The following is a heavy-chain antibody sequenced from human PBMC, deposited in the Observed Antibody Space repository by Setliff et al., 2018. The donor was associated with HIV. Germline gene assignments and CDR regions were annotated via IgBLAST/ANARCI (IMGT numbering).Heavy chain of an antibody. CDR3: GRGRDVIDV. CDR2: IYPGDSDT. Sequence: ESLKISCKGSGPSFTNYWIAWVRQMPGKGLEWMGIIYPGDSDTKYSPSFQGQVIISADESISTTYLQWGSLKASDTAIYYCGRGRDVIDVWGQGTTVTVSS. V-gene: IGHV5-51*01. CDR1: GPSFTNYW. J-gene: IGHJ3*01. D-gene: IGHD3-10*01.